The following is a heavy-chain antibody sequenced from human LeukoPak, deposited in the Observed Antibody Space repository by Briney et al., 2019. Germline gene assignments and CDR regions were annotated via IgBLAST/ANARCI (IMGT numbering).Heavy chain of an antibody. J-gene: IGHJ6*02. CDR1: GYTFTSYY. CDR3: ARDRSDSSSWVYGMDV. Sequence: ASVKVSCKASGYTFTSYYMHWVRQAPGQGLEWMGIINPSGGSTSYAQKFQGRVTMTRDTSTSTVYMELSSLRSEDTAVHYCARDRSDSSSWVYGMDVWGQGTTVTVSS. CDR2: INPSGGST. V-gene: IGHV1-46*01. D-gene: IGHD6-13*01.